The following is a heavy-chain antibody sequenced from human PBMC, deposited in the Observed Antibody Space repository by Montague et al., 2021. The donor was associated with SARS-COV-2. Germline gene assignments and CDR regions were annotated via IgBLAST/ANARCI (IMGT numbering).Heavy chain of an antibody. D-gene: IGHD3-16*02. V-gene: IGHV3-21*01. J-gene: IGHJ5*02. CDR1: GFTFSSYS. Sequence: SLRLSCAASGFTFSSYSMNWVRQAPGKGLEWVSSISSSSSYIYYADSVKGRLTISRDNAKNSLYLQMNSLRAEDTAVYYCARDDYVWGSYRYSQYNWFDPWGQGTLVTVSP. CDR3: ARDDYVWGSYRYSQYNWFDP. CDR2: ISSSSSYI.